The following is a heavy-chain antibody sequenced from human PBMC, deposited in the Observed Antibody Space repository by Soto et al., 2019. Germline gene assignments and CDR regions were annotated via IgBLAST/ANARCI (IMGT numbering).Heavy chain of an antibody. V-gene: IGHV3-21*01. D-gene: IGHD2-21*02. J-gene: IGHJ6*02. CDR1: GLTFSSYS. CDR2: ISSSSSYI. CDR3: ARDTCGGDCQNYYYYGMDV. Sequence: KPGGSLRLSCAASGLTFSSYSMNWVRQAPGKGLEWVSSISSSSSYIYYSDSVKGRFTISRENAKNSLYLQMNSLRAEDTAVYYCARDTCGGDCQNYYYYGMDVWGQGTTVTVSS.